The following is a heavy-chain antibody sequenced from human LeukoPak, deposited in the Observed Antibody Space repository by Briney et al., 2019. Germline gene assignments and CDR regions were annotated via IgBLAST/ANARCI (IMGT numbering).Heavy chain of an antibody. Sequence: PGESLRLSCAASGFTFSNYNMNWVRQAPGKGLEWVSSISTSSIYIYYADSVKGRFTISRDNAKNSLYLQMNSLRAEDTALYYCASAGLTYGSGSYFVYWGQGTLVTVSS. CDR1: GFTFSNYN. CDR2: ISTSSIYI. V-gene: IGHV3-21*04. J-gene: IGHJ4*02. CDR3: ASAGLTYGSGSYFVY. D-gene: IGHD3-10*01.